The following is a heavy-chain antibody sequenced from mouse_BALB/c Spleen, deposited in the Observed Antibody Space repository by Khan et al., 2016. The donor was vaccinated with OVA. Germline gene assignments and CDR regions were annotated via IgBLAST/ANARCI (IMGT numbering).Heavy chain of an antibody. J-gene: IGHJ3*01. Sequence: EVQVVESGGGLVKPGGSLKLSCAASGFTFSTYAMSWVRQTPEKRLEWVATISSDGDYTYYPDNVTGRFTISRDNAKNTLYLQMSSLRSEDTAMYYGARSPYGNFAYWGQGTLVTVSA. CDR2: ISSDGDYT. V-gene: IGHV5-9-3*01. D-gene: IGHD2-1*01. CDR1: GFTFSTYA. CDR3: ARSPYGNFAY.